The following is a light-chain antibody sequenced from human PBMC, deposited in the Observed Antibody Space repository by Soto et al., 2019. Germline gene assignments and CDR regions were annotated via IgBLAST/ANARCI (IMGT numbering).Light chain of an antibody. J-gene: IGLJ1*01. CDR1: NSDVGGYNY. V-gene: IGLV2-14*01. Sequence: QSALTQPASVSGSPGQSITISCTGNNSDVGGYNYVSWYQQHPGKAPKLMIYEVSNRPSGVSNRFSGSKSGNTASLTSSGLQAEDEADYYCSSYTSSTSYVFGTGTKLTVL. CDR3: SSYTSSTSYV. CDR2: EVS.